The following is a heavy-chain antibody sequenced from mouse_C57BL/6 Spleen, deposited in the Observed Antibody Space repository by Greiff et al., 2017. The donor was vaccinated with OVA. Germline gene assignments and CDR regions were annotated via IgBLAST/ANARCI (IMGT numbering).Heavy chain of an antibody. D-gene: IGHD1-1*01. CDR2: ISSGGSYT. CDR1: GFTFSSYG. J-gene: IGHJ2*01. Sequence: EVKLVESGGDLVKPGGSLKLSCAASGFTFSSYGMTWVRQTPDKRLEWVATISSGGSYTYYPESVKGRFTISRDNAKNTLYLQMSSLKSKDTAMEYCARLELITTVVAPYFDYWGQGTTLTVSS. CDR3: ARLELITTVVAPYFDY. V-gene: IGHV5-6*02.